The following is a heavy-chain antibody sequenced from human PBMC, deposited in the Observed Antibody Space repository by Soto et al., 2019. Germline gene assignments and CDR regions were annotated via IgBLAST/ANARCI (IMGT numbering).Heavy chain of an antibody. J-gene: IGHJ6*03. CDR1: GGSFSGYY. Sequence: SETLSLTCAVYGGSFSGYYWSWIRQPPGKGLEWIGEINHSGSTNYNPSLKSRVTISVDTSKNQFSLKLSSVTAADTAVYYCARGRAGVYPSSYYSLDVWGTGTPVTVS. D-gene: IGHD2-8*01. CDR3: ARGRAGVYPSSYYSLDV. V-gene: IGHV4-34*01. CDR2: INHSGST.